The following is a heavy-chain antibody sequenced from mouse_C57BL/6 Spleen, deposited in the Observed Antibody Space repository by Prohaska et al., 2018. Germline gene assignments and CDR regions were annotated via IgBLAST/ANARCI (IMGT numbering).Heavy chain of an antibody. J-gene: IGHJ1*03. CDR3: TRKLDWYFDV. CDR2: SPGSGST. D-gene: IGHD4-1*01. Sequence: SPGSGSTYYNEKFKGKATFTADTSSNTAYMQLSSLTTEDSAIYYCTRKLDWYFDVCGTGTTVTVSS. V-gene: IGHV1-9*01.